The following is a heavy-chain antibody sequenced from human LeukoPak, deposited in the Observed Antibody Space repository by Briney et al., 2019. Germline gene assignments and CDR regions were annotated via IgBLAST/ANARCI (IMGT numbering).Heavy chain of an antibody. V-gene: IGHV4-39*07. Sequence: SETLSLTCTVSGGSISSSSSYWGWIRQPPGKGLEWIGSIYYSGSTYYNPSLKSRVTISVDTSKNQFSLKLSSVTAADTAVYYCARGVYYDFWTDAFDIWGQGTMVTVSS. J-gene: IGHJ3*02. CDR3: ARGVYYDFWTDAFDI. CDR1: GGSISSSSSY. CDR2: IYYSGST. D-gene: IGHD3-3*01.